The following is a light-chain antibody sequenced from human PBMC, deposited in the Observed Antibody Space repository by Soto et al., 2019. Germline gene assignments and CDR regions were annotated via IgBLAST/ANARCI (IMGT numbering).Light chain of an antibody. CDR2: DGS. Sequence: EIVLTQSPANLSVSPGERVTLSCRASQNLHSFLNWYQQRPGQAPRPLIYDGSKRAAGVPDRISGDGSGTDYTLTISSREPEDFAVYYCQQRTRWPMTFGQGTRLEIK. CDR1: QNLHSF. J-gene: IGKJ5*01. CDR3: QQRTRWPMT. V-gene: IGKV3-11*01.